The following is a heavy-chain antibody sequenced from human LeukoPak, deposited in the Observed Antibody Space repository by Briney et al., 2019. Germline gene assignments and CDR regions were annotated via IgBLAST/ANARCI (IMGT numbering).Heavy chain of an antibody. CDR1: GFTFGDYA. J-gene: IGHJ4*02. CDR2: IRSKAYGGTT. V-gene: IGHV3-49*04. CDR3: AKDLITMVRSRFDY. D-gene: IGHD3-10*01. Sequence: PGGSLRLSCTASGFTFGDYAMSWVRQAPGKGLEWVGFIRSKAYGGTTEYAASVKGRFTISRDDSKSIAYLQMNSLRAEDTAVYYCAKDLITMVRSRFDYWGQGTLVTVSS.